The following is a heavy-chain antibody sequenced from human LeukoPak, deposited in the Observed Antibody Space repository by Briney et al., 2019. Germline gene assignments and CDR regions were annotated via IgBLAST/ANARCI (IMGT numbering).Heavy chain of an antibody. D-gene: IGHD5-18*01. J-gene: IGHJ2*01. Sequence: SVTLSLTCTGYGGTISSYYWSWIRQPPGKGLEWLGYIYYSGSTNYNPSLNSRATISVDTSKNQSSLKLSSVTAADTAVYYCARDRDTAMVTSYWYFDLWGRGTLVTVSS. CDR2: IYYSGST. CDR3: ARDRDTAMVTSYWYFDL. V-gene: IGHV4-59*01. CDR1: GGTISSYY.